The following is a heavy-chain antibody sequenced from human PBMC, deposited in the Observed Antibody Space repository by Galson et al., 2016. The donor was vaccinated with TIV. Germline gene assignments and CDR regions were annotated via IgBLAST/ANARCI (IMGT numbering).Heavy chain of an antibody. J-gene: IGHJ4*02. D-gene: IGHD6-19*01. V-gene: IGHV3-7*04. Sequence: SLRLSCAASGFIFTSYWMTWVRQAPGKGLEWVANIRQDGRETYYVDSVKGRFTISRDNAKNFLYLQMSSLRAEDTAFYYCARDLEGWRRAQDDSWGQGTLVTVSS. CDR3: ARDLEGWRRAQDDS. CDR2: IRQDGRET. CDR1: GFIFTSYW.